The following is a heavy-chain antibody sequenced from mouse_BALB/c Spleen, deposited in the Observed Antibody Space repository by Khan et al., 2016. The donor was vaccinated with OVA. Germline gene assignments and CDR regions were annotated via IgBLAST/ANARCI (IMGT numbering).Heavy chain of an antibody. CDR1: GYTFTDYN. J-gene: IGHJ3*01. V-gene: IGHV1-77*01. CDR3: AREWAASFPY. Sequence: QVQLKESGAELARPGASVKLSCKTSGYTFTDYNINWMRQRTGQGLEWIGEIYPGSDNTFYNEKFRGKATLTADKSSSTAYMQLSSLTSEDSAVYFCAREWAASFPYWGQGTLVTVSA. CDR2: IYPGSDNT.